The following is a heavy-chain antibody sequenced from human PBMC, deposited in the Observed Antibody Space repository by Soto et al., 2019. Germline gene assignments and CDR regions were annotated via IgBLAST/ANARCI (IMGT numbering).Heavy chain of an antibody. Sequence: QVQLVQSGGGVVQPGRSLRLSCAASGFTFSSDPMHWVRQAPGKGLEWVALISYDGSNKYYADSVKGRFTISRDNSKNTLYLQMNSLRGEDTAVYYGAKRLYHAWSGSYYYGMDVWGQGTTVTVSS. CDR3: AKRLYHAWSGSYYYGMDV. CDR2: ISYDGSNK. J-gene: IGHJ6*02. CDR1: GFTFSSDP. V-gene: IGHV3-30*18. D-gene: IGHD3-3*01.